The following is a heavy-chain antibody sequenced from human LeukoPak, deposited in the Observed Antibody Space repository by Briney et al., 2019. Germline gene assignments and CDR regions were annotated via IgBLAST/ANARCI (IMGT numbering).Heavy chain of an antibody. CDR2: IYYSGST. V-gene: IGHV4-39*07. J-gene: IGHJ4*02. CDR3: ARDRDIAAAGYFDY. Sequence: SGTLSLTCTVSGGSISSSSYYWGWIRQPPGKGLEWIGSIYYSGSTYYNPSLKSRVTISVDTSKNQFSLKLSSVTAADTAVYYCARDRDIAAAGYFDYWGQGTLVTVSS. CDR1: GGSISSSSYY. D-gene: IGHD6-13*01.